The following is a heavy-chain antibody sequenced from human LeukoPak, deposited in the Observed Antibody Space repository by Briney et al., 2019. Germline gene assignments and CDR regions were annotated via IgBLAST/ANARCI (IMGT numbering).Heavy chain of an antibody. Sequence: PSETLSLTCTVSGGSIRSSSYYWGWIRQPQGKGLEWIGSIYYSGSTNYKPSLRSRVTISVDTSKNQFSLKLSSVTAADTAVYYCARHAGSYYTYNFDYWGQGTLVTVSS. CDR3: ARHAGSYYTYNFDY. V-gene: IGHV4-39*01. D-gene: IGHD3-22*01. CDR1: GGSIRSSSYY. CDR2: IYYSGST. J-gene: IGHJ4*02.